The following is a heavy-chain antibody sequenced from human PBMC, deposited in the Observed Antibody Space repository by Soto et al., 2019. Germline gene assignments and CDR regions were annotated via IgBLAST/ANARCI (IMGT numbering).Heavy chain of an antibody. Sequence: EVQLVESGGGLIQPGGSLRLSCAASGFTVSSNYMSWVRQAPGKGLEWVSSVGSGGGRTYYADSVKGRFTISRDNSKNTLYLQMNSLRAEDTAVYYCAKDDGSSWYVDFWGQGTLVTVSS. CDR1: GFTVSSNY. CDR2: GSGGGRT. D-gene: IGHD6-13*01. J-gene: IGHJ4*02. CDR3: AKDDGSSWYVDF. V-gene: IGHV3-53*01.